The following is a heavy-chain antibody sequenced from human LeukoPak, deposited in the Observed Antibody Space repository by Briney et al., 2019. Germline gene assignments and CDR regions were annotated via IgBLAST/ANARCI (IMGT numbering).Heavy chain of an antibody. CDR2: INHRGST. J-gene: IGHJ3*02. CDR1: GGSFSGYY. Sequence: SETLSLTCAVYGGSFSGYYWSWIRQPPGKGLEWIGEINHRGSTNYNPSLKSRVTVSLDTSKNQFSLKLSSVTAADTAVYYCARDSGTDAFDIWGQGTMVTVSS. CDR3: ARDSGTDAFDI. D-gene: IGHD3-10*01. V-gene: IGHV4-34*01.